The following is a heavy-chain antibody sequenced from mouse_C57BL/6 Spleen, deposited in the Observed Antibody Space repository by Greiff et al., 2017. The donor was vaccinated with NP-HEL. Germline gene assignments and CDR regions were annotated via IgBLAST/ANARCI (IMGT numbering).Heavy chain of an antibody. J-gene: IGHJ3*01. CDR2: IRNKANGYTT. CDR3: ASGGDYGAWFAY. V-gene: IGHV7-3*01. CDR1: GFTFTDYY. D-gene: IGHD2-13*01. Sequence: DVMLVESGGGLVQPGGSLSLSCAASGFTFTDYYMSWVRQPPGKALEWLGFIRNKANGYTTEYSASVKGRFTISRDNSQSILYLQMNALRAEDSATYYGASGGDYGAWFAYWGQGTLVTVSA.